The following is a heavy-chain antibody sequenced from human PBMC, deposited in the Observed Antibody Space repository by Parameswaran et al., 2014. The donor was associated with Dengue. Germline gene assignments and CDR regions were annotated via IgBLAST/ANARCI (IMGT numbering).Heavy chain of an antibody. D-gene: IGHD3-9*01. J-gene: IGHJ3*02. CDR2: INPNSGGT. V-gene: IGHV1-2*02. CDR3: ARPFLLRYFDWFHRGHAFDI. Sequence: WVRQAPGQGLEWMGWINPNSGGTNYAQKFQGRVTMTRDTSISTAYMELSRLRSDDTAVYYCARPFLLRYFDWFHRGHAFDIWGQGTMVTVSS.